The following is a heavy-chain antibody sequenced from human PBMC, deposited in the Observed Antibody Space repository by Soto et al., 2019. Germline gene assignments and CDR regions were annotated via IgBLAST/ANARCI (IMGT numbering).Heavy chain of an antibody. J-gene: IGHJ4*02. CDR3: ARESRLGELLY. CDR1: VVSISNYY. Sequence: PSETLSLTCTVSVVSISNYYWSCIRHPAGKGPEWIGRIYVSGITNYNPSLKSRVIMSEDTSKNQFSLKVTSVTAADTAIYYCARESRLGELLYGGQGTVVTVSS. CDR2: IYVSGIT. D-gene: IGHD3-10*01. V-gene: IGHV4-4*07.